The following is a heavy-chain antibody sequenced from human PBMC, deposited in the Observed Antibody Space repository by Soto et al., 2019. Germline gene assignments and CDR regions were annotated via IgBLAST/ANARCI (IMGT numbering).Heavy chain of an antibody. CDR2: TSAYNGNT. J-gene: IGHJ4*02. D-gene: IGHD6-6*01. CDR3: VVMGRAESSSDY. Sequence: VASVRVSCKASGDTFTSYGTSWVRQAPGQGREWMGWTSAYNGNTNNAQKLQGRDTMTTDTTTSTAYMEQRSLRSDDTAVYYCVVMGRAESSSDYWGQGTLVTVSS. CDR1: GDTFTSYG. V-gene: IGHV1-18*01.